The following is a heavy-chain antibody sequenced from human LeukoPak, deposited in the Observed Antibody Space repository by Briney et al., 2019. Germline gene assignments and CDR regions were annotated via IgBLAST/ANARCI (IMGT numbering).Heavy chain of an antibody. CDR3: ARAYSGYDPQGYYYMDV. CDR2: VFHSGIT. Sequence: PSETLSLTCSVSGYSISSGYYWGWIRQPPGKGLEWIGSVFHSGITYYKPSLKSRVTILVDTSKNQFSLKLTSVTAADTAVYYCARAYSGYDPQGYYYMDVWGKGTTVTVSS. V-gene: IGHV4-38-2*02. CDR1: GYSISSGYY. D-gene: IGHD5-12*01. J-gene: IGHJ6*03.